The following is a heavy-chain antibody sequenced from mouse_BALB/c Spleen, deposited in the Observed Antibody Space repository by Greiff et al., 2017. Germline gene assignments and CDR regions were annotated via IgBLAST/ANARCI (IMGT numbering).Heavy chain of an antibody. J-gene: IGHJ3*01. CDR2: ISSGSSTI. V-gene: IGHV5-17*02. CDR1: GFTFSSFG. CDR3: ARYDYDDGFAY. D-gene: IGHD2-4*01. Sequence: EVKVVESGGGLVQPGGSRKLSCAASGFTFSSFGMHWVRQAPEKGLEWVAYISSGSSTIYYADTVKGRFTISRDNPKNTLFLQMTSLRSEDTAMYYCARYDYDDGFAYWGQGTLVTVSA.